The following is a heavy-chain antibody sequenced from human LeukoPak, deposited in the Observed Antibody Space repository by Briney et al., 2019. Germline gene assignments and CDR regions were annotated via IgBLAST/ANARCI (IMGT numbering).Heavy chain of an antibody. V-gene: IGHV3-30*04. CDR2: ISSDGSNK. D-gene: IGHD3-10*01. CDR1: GFTFSSYA. Sequence: PGGSLRLSCAASGFTFSSYAMHWVRQAPGKGLEWVAVISSDGSNKYYADSMKGRFTISRDNSKNTLYLQMNSLRAEDTALYYCAKDTPSGYYYGSGRLRIYYYYMDAWGKGTTVTISS. CDR3: AKDTPSGYYYGSGRLRIYYYYMDA. J-gene: IGHJ6*03.